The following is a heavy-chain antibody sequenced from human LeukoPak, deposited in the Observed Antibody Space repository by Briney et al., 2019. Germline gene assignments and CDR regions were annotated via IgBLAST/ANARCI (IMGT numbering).Heavy chain of an antibody. CDR2: INRNSGGT. CDR3: ARVTVKPNWFDP. J-gene: IGHJ5*02. Sequence: ASVKVSCKASGYTFTSYYMHWVRQAPGQGLEWMGWINRNSGGTNYAQKFQGRVTMTRDTSISTAYMELSRLRSDDTAVYYCARVTVKPNWFDPWGQGTLVTVSS. V-gene: IGHV1-2*02. CDR1: GYTFTSYY. D-gene: IGHD4-17*01.